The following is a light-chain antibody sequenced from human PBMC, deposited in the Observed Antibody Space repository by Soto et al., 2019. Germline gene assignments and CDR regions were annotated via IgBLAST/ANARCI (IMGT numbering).Light chain of an antibody. CDR1: SSDIGGYNY. V-gene: IGLV2-14*01. CDR2: DVS. Sequence: QSALTQPASVSGSPGQSITISCTGASSDIGGYNYVSWYQRHPDKAPKLMISDVSNRPSGVSDRFSGSKSGNTASLTISGLQAEDEADYYCSSYTSTSTFLVFGGGTKLTVL. J-gene: IGLJ2*01. CDR3: SSYTSTSTFLV.